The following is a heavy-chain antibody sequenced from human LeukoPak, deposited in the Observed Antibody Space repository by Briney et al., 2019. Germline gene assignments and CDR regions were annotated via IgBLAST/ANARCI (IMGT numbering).Heavy chain of an antibody. CDR3: ARVRSRDGYLYFDY. CDR1: GGSISSYY. CDR2: IYYSGST. J-gene: IGHJ4*02. V-gene: IGHV4-59*01. Sequence: KPSETLSLTCTVSGGSISSYYWSWIRQPPGKGLEWIGYIYYSGSTNYNPSLKSRVTISVDTSKNQFSLKLGSVTAADTAVYYCARVRSRDGYLYFDYWGQGTLVTVSS. D-gene: IGHD5-24*01.